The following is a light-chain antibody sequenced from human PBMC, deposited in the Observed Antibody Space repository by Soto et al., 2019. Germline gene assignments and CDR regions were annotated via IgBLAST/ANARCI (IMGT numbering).Light chain of an antibody. CDR3: QQYGSSPLT. CDR1: QSVRSSF. CDR2: GAS. J-gene: IGKJ4*01. V-gene: IGKV3-20*01. Sequence: ELVLTQSPGTLSLSPGERATLSCRASQSVRSSFLAWYQQKPGQAPRLLIYGASSRATGIPDRFSGSGSGTDFTLTISRLEPEDVAVYYCQQYGSSPLTFSGGTKVEIK.